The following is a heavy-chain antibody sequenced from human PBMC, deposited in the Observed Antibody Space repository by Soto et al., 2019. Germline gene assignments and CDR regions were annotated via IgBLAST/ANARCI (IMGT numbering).Heavy chain of an antibody. J-gene: IGHJ5*02. CDR2: ISDSGSTI. CDR1: GFTFSDYY. Sequence: QRQLGQSGGGLVKPGGSVTLSCKVSGFTFSDYYMIWVRQTPGKGLEWLSYISDSGSTIYYADSVRARFTIFRENAANSVYLQLDGLTDGDTAFYYCARGGSGWTRGGWLGPWGQGSLVTVSS. D-gene: IGHD6-25*01. V-gene: IGHV3-11*01. CDR3: ARGGSGWTRGGWLGP.